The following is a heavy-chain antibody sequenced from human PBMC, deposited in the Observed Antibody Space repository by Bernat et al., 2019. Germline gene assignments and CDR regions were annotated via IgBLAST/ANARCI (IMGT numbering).Heavy chain of an antibody. CDR1: GYTFTNYA. CDR3: ARGGGVTPFDY. J-gene: IGHJ4*02. D-gene: IGHD3-16*01. V-gene: IGHV1-18*01. CDR2: ISAYNGNG. Sequence: QVQLVQSGAEVKKPGASVKVSCKASGYTFTNYAVTWVRQAPGQGLEWMGWISAYNGNGNYAQNFQGRVTMTTNTSTNTAYMELRSLRSDATALYYCARGGGVTPFDYWGQGALVTVSS.